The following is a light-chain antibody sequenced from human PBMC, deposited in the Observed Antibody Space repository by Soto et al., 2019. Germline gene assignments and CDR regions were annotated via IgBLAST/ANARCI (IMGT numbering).Light chain of an antibody. CDR1: SSDIGRYIY. J-gene: IGLJ3*02. CDR2: DVT. Sequence: QSALTQPRSVSESPGQSVTISCTGTSSDIGRYIYVSWYQQHPGKAPKLLIYDVTRRPSGVPDRFSGSKSDNTASLTISGLQAEDEADYSCCSFVGSHWVFGGGTKLTVL. CDR3: CSFVGSHWV. V-gene: IGLV2-11*01.